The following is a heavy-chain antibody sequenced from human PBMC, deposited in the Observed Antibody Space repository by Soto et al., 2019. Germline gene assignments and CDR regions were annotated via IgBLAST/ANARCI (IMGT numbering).Heavy chain of an antibody. CDR2: IYYSGST. CDR3: ARDNILGILYGGMDV. Sequence: PXEKLSLTCPVAGCSIGSGDYYWSWICQPRGKGLVWIGYIYYSGSTYYNPSLKSRVTISVDTSKNQFSLKRSSVTAADTAVYYCARDNILGILYGGMDVWGQGTTVTVSS. D-gene: IGHD3-3*01. V-gene: IGHV4-30-4*01. CDR1: GCSIGSGDYY. J-gene: IGHJ6*02.